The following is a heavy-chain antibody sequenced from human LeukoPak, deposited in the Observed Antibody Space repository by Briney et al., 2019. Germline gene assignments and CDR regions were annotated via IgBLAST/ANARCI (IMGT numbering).Heavy chain of an antibody. V-gene: IGHV3-48*04. CDR3: ATGSQIREADY. D-gene: IGHD3-10*01. CDR1: GFISSDYA. J-gene: IGHJ4*02. CDR2: VSGKSRAI. Sequence: GGSLRLSCAASGFISSDYAINWVRQAPGKGLEWLSFVSGKSRAIYYADSVKGRFTISRDNAKNSLYLQMNSLRAEDTAVYYCATGSQIREADYWGQGTLVTVSS.